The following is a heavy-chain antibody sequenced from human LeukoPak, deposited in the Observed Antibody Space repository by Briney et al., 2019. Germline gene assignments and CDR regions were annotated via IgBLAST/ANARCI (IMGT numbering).Heavy chain of an antibody. CDR1: GFTFSTFA. D-gene: IGHD5-18*01. J-gene: IGHJ4*02. V-gene: IGHV3-23*01. CDR2: IFPSGGEI. CDR3: AKVGYSYGLGY. Sequence: PGGSLRLSCAASGFTFSTFAMIWVRQPPGKGLEWVSSIFPSGGEIHYADSVRGRFTISRDNSKNTLYLQMNSLRAEDTAVYYCAKVGYSYGLGYWGQGTLVTVSS.